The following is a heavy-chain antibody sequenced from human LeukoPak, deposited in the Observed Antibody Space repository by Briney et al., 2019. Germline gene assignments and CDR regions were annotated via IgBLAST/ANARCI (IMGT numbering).Heavy chain of an antibody. D-gene: IGHD1-7*01. Sequence: SVKVSCNASGGTFSSYAISWVRQAPGQGLEWMGRIIPTLGIANYAQKFQGRVTITTDESTSTAYMELSSLRSEDTAVYYCARGPPTLTGTSGTDYWGQGTLVTVSS. CDR3: ARGPPTLTGTSGTDY. CDR1: GGTFSSYA. J-gene: IGHJ4*02. V-gene: IGHV1-69*04. CDR2: IIPTLGIA.